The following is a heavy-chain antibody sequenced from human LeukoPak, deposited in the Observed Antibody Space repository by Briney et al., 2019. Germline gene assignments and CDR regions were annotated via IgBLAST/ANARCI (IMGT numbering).Heavy chain of an antibody. V-gene: IGHV1-46*01. CDR3: ASDQGSGWS. CDR1: RYTFTSYY. Sequence: ASVNVSCKTSRYTFTSYYMHWVRQAPGQGREWMGIINPSGGSTSYAQKFQARVTMTRDTSTSTVYMALSSLRSEDTAVYYCASDQGSGWSWGQGTLVTVSS. D-gene: IGHD6-19*01. J-gene: IGHJ5*02. CDR2: INPSGGST.